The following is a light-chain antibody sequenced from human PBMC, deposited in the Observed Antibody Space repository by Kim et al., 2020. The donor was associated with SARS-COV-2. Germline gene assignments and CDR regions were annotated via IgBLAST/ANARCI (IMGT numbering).Light chain of an antibody. CDR2: RDT. CDR1: NIVTKN. J-gene: IGLJ3*02. V-gene: IGLV3-9*01. CDR3: QVWDSSTWV. Sequence: SVDLGQTARITCGGNNIVTKNVDWYQQKPGQAPVLVMYRDTNRPSGIPERFSGSNSGNTATLTISRAQAGDEADYYCQVWDSSTWVFGGGTQLTVL.